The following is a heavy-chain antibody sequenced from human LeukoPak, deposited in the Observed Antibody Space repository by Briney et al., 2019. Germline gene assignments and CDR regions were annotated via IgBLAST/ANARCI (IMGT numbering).Heavy chain of an antibody. Sequence: GGSLRLSCAASGFTFSSYEMNWVRQAPGKGLEWVSYISSSGSTIYYADSVKGRFTISRDNAKNSLYLQMNSLRAEDTAVYYCARGGRKYCSSTNSPCGEGYFDYWGQGTLVTVSS. CDR3: ARGGRKYCSSTNSPCGEGYFDY. CDR1: GFTFSSYE. CDR2: ISSSGSTI. J-gene: IGHJ4*02. D-gene: IGHD2-2*01. V-gene: IGHV3-48*03.